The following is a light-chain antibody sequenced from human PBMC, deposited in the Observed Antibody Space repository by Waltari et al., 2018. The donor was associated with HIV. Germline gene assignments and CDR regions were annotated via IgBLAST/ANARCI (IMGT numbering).Light chain of an antibody. Sequence: QSVLTQPPSASGTPGQRVTVSCSGSSSNIGSNTVTWFQQLPGTAPKLLIYSNNQRPSGFPARFSGSKSGTSASLAITGLQSEDEAHYYCAAWDDSLNGWVFGGGTKLTVL. J-gene: IGLJ3*02. CDR2: SNN. CDR3: AAWDDSLNGWV. V-gene: IGLV1-44*01. CDR1: SSNIGSNT.